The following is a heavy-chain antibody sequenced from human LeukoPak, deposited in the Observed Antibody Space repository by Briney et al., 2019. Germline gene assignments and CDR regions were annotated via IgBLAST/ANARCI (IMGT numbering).Heavy chain of an antibody. CDR3: AKDPYGPYYGRFDC. D-gene: IGHD4-17*01. CDR2: IVGSGCST. CDR1: GFTFGSHA. Sequence: GGSLRLSCAASGFTFGSHAMGWVRQPPGKGLEWVSGIVGSGCSTYYADSVKGRFTISRDNSKNTLYLQMNSLRGEDTALYYCAKDPYGPYYGRFDCWGQGTLVTVSS. J-gene: IGHJ4*02. V-gene: IGHV3-23*01.